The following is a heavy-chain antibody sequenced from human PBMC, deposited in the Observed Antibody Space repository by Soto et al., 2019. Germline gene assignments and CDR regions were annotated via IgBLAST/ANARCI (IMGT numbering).Heavy chain of an antibody. CDR1: GFTFSSYA. CDR2: ISGSGGST. V-gene: IGHV3-23*01. Sequence: GESLKISCAASGFTFSSYAMSWVRQAPGKGLEWVSAISGSGGSTYYADSVKGRFTISRDNSKNTLYLQMNSLRAEDTAVYYCAKGPSNWGDAFDIWGQGTRVTVSS. D-gene: IGHD7-27*01. J-gene: IGHJ3*02. CDR3: AKGPSNWGDAFDI.